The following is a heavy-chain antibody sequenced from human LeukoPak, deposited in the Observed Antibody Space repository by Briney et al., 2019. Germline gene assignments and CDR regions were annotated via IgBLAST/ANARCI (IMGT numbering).Heavy chain of an antibody. CDR1: GGSISSGDYY. J-gene: IGHJ4*02. Sequence: SQTLSLTCTVYGGSISSGDYYWSWLRQPPGKGLEWIGYIYYSGSTYYNPSLKSRVTISVDTSKNQFSLKLSSVTAADTAVYYCARDHGYYYDSSGSIDYWGQGTLVTVSS. V-gene: IGHV4-30-4*01. CDR3: ARDHGYYYDSSGSIDY. D-gene: IGHD3-22*01. CDR2: IYYSGST.